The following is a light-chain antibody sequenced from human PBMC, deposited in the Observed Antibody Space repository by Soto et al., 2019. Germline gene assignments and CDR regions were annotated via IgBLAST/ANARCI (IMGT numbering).Light chain of an antibody. V-gene: IGKV4-1*01. Sequence: DIVMTQSPDSLTVSLGERATINCKSSQSVLSNSNNKNYLAWYQQKPGQPPKLLIYWASTRESGVPDRFSGSASGTDFTLTITSLQAEDVASYYCQQFLSAPFTFGPGTKVKIK. J-gene: IGKJ3*01. CDR1: QSVLSNSNNKNY. CDR3: QQFLSAPFT. CDR2: WAS.